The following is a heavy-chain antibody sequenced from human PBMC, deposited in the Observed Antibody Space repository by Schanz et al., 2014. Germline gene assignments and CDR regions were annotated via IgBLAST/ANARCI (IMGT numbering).Heavy chain of an antibody. CDR1: GVSIRNNNW. CDR2: IYHTGTT. J-gene: IGHJ2*01. CDR3: ARESPWGPAGVLGYFDI. D-gene: IGHD2-2*01. Sequence: QVQLQESGPGLVKPSETLSLTCAVSGVSIRNNNWWSWVRQPPGKGLEWIGTIYHTGTTNYNPSPNRRVTMSLDSAKNQFPLKLTSGTAADTAVYYCARESPWGPAGVLGYFDIWGRGTLVIVSA. V-gene: IGHV4-4*02.